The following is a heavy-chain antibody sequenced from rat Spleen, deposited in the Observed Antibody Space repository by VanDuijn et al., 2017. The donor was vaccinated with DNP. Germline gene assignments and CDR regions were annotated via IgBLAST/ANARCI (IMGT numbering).Heavy chain of an antibody. CDR3: ANEAAQGVMDA. CDR1: EFTFSNYG. D-gene: IGHD1-2*01. Sequence: EVQLVESGGGLVQPGRSLKLSCAASEFTFSNYGMAWVRQAPTKGLEWVATISYDGSSTNYRDSVKGRFTISRDNAKSTLYLQMDSLRSEDTATYYCANEAAQGVMDAWGQGASVTVSS. CDR2: ISYDGSST. J-gene: IGHJ4*01. V-gene: IGHV5-29*01.